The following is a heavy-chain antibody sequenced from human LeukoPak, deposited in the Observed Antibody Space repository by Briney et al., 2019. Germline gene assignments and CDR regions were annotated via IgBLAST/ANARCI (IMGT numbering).Heavy chain of an antibody. V-gene: IGHV3-20*04. CDR3: ARHLSGVTGYTYGRGIDY. J-gene: IGHJ4*02. CDR1: GFTFDDYG. CDR2: INWNGGST. Sequence: GGSLRLSCAASGFTFDDYGMSWVRPAPGKGLEWGSGINWNGGSTGYADSVKGRFTISRDNAKTSLYLQMNSLRAEDTAIYYCARHLSGVTGYTYGRGIDYWGQGTLVTVSS. D-gene: IGHD5-18*01.